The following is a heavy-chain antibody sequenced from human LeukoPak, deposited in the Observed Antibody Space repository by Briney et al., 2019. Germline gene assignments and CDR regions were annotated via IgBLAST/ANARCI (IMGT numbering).Heavy chain of an antibody. CDR1: GFTFSCYA. Sequence: GGSLRLSWAASGFTFSCYAMSWVHQAPGKGLEWVSAISGSGGSTYYADSVKGRFTISGDNSNNTLYLQMNSLSAEDTSVYYFGKVEQQLVMEYYFDYWGQGTLVTVSS. J-gene: IGHJ4*02. V-gene: IGHV3-23*01. CDR3: GKVEQQLVMEYYFDY. CDR2: ISGSGGST. D-gene: IGHD6-13*01.